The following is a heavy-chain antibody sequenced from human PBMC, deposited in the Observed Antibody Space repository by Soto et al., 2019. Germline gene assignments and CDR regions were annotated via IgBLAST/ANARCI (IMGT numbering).Heavy chain of an antibody. CDR1: GFTVSSNY. J-gene: IGHJ4*02. D-gene: IGHD2-2*01. CDR2: IYSGGST. CDR3: ARSSRFYCSSTSCFDY. Sequence: GGSLRLSCAASGFTVSSNYMSWVRQAPGKGLEWVSVIYSGGSTYYADSVKGRFTISRHNSKNTLYLQMNSLRAEDTAVYYCARSSRFYCSSTSCFDYWGQGTLVTVSS. V-gene: IGHV3-53*04.